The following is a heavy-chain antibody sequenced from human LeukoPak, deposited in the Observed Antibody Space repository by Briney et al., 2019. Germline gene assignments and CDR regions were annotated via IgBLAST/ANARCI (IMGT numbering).Heavy chain of an antibody. CDR1: GGSISSYY. D-gene: IGHD3-10*01. CDR3: ARHIYSYYCSGNYYGNWFDP. Sequence: SETLSLTYTVSGGSISSYYWSWIRQPPGKGLEWIAYIYYSGSTNYNPSLKSRVSISVDTSKNQFSLNLSSVTAADTAVYYCARHIYSYYCSGNYYGNWFDPWGQGTLVTVSS. V-gene: IGHV4-59*08. CDR2: IYYSGST. J-gene: IGHJ5*02.